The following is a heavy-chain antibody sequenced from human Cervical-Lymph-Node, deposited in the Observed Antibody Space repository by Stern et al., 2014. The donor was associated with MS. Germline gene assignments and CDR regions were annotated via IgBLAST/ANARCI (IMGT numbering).Heavy chain of an antibody. CDR2: IGWNSGNA. V-gene: IGHV3-9*01. D-gene: IGHD6-6*01. Sequence: QLVESGGGLVQPGRSLRLSWEASGFTFDDYAMHWVRQSPGKGLEWVAGIGWNSGNAAYADSVKGRFTISRDNAKRSLYLQMNSLRPEDTAFYYCVKDVDSSIAVSFDYWGQGSLVTVSS. CDR1: GFTFDDYA. J-gene: IGHJ4*02. CDR3: VKDVDSSIAVSFDY.